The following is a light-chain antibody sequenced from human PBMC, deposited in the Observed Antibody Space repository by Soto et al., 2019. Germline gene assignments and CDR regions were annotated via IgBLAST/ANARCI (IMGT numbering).Light chain of an antibody. CDR3: QQYGSSPKT. V-gene: IGKV3-20*01. Sequence: EIVLTQSPGTLSLSPGERATLSCRASQSVSSSYLAGYQQKPGQAPRLLIYGASRRATGIPDRFNGSGSGTAFTLNISRLEPEDFAVYYCQQYGSSPKTFGQGTKVEIK. CDR2: GAS. CDR1: QSVSSSY. J-gene: IGKJ1*01.